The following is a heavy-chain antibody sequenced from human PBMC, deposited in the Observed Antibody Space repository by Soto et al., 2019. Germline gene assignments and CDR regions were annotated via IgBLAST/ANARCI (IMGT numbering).Heavy chain of an antibody. CDR2: VYYTGST. Sequence: NPSETLSLTCTVSGDSISTFYWGWMRQSPGKELEWIGYVYYTGSTNYNPSLKSRVTISVDRSKNQFSLELTSANAADTAVYYCARGRTVRNYADDSSDYFYFFDYWGQGTQVTVSS. J-gene: IGHJ4*02. D-gene: IGHD3-22*01. CDR1: GDSISTFY. CDR3: ARGRTVRNYADDSSDYFYFFDY. V-gene: IGHV4-59*01.